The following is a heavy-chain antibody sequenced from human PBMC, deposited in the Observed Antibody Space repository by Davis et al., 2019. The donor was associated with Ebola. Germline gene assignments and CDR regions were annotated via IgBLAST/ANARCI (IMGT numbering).Heavy chain of an antibody. J-gene: IGHJ4*02. CDR2: ISGSGGST. Sequence: PGGSLRLSCAASGFTFSSYDMSWVRQAPGKGLEWVSAISGSGGSTYYADSVKGRFTISRDNSKNTLYLQMNSLRAEDTAVYYCALDATYDILTGYYSGDYFDYWGQGTLVTVSS. CDR3: ALDATYDILTGYYSGDYFDY. CDR1: GFTFSSYD. D-gene: IGHD3-9*01. V-gene: IGHV3-23*01.